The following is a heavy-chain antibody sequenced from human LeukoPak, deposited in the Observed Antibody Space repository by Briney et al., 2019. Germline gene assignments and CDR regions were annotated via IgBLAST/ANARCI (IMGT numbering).Heavy chain of an antibody. D-gene: IGHD6-19*01. Sequence: SETLSLTCTVSGGSISSGGYYWSWIRQHPGKGLEWIGYIYYSGSTYYNPSLKSRVTISVDTSKNQFSLKLSSVTAADTAVYYCARVDRIAVAGSYYFDYWGQGTLVTVSS. CDR2: IYYSGST. CDR3: ARVDRIAVAGSYYFDY. V-gene: IGHV4-31*03. J-gene: IGHJ4*02. CDR1: GGSISSGGYY.